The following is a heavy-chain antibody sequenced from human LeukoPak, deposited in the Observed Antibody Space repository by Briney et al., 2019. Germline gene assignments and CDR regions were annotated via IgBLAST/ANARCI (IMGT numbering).Heavy chain of an antibody. CDR1: GGTFSSYA. CDR2: IIPIFGTA. D-gene: IGHD1-26*01. V-gene: IGHV1-69*05. J-gene: IGHJ6*03. CDR3: ARDGNYYYYYMDV. Sequence: SVKVSCKASGGTFSSYAISWVRQAPGQGLEWMGGIIPIFGTANYAQKFQGRVTMTRDTSISTAYMELSRLRSDDTAVYYCARDGNYYYYYMDVWGKGTTVTVSS.